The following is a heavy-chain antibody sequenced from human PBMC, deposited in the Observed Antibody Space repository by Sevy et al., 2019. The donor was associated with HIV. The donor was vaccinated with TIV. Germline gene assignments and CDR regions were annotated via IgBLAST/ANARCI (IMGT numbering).Heavy chain of an antibody. CDR3: ARWWRVSYYYYYGMDV. J-gene: IGHJ6*02. CDR2: MNPNSGNT. V-gene: IGHV1-8*01. Sequence: ASVKVSCKASGYTFTSYDIHWVRQATGQGLEWMEWMNPNSGNTGYPQKFQGRVTMTRDTSISTAYMELSSLRSEDTAVYYSARWWRVSYYYYYGMDVWGQGTTVTVSS. CDR1: GYTFTSYD. D-gene: IGHD1-26*01.